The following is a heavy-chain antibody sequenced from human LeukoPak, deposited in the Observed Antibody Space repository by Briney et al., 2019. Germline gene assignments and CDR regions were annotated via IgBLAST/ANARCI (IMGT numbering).Heavy chain of an antibody. CDR1: GYTFTSYD. CDR2: MNPNSGNT. V-gene: IGHV1-8*01. CDR3: ARVPGDLVGYSYYGMDV. J-gene: IGHJ6*02. Sequence: ASVKVSCKASGYTFTSYDINWVRQATGQGVEWMGWMNPNSGNTGYAQKFQGRVTMTRNTSISTAYMELSSLRSEDTAVYYCARVPGDLVGYSYYGMDVWGQGTTVTVSS. D-gene: IGHD1-1*01.